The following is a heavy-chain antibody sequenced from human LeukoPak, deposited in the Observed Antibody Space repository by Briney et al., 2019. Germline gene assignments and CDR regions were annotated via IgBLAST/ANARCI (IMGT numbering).Heavy chain of an antibody. CDR1: GYTFTSYG. V-gene: IGHV1-18*04. CDR3: ARDRSSGWYEYYYYYGMDV. CDR2: ISAYNGNT. J-gene: IGHJ6*04. Sequence: ASVKVSCKASGYTFTSYGISWVRQAPGQGLEWMGWISAYNGNTNYAQKLQGRVTMITDTSTSTAYMELRSLRSDDTAVYYCARDRSSGWYEYYYYYGMDVWGKGTTVTVSS. D-gene: IGHD6-19*01.